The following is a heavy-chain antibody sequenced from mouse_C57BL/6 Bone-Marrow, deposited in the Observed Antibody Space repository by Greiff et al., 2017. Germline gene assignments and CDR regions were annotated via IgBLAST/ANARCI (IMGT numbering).Heavy chain of an antibody. CDR1: GFSLTSYA. D-gene: IGHD1-1*01. J-gene: IGHJ3*01. CDR3: ARGGYGSRSWFAY. Sequence: QVQLKESGPGLVAPSQSLSITCTVSGFSLTSYAISWVRQPPGQGLEWLGVIWTGGGPTYNSALKSRLSISKDNAKSQVFLKMNRRQTEDTARDDCARGGYGSRSWFAYGGQGTLVTVSA. CDR2: IWTGGGP. V-gene: IGHV2-9-1*01.